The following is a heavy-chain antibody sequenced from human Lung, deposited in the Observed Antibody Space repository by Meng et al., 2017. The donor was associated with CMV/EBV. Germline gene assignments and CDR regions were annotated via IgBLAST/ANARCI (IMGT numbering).Heavy chain of an antibody. Sequence: XVSXKGSGYSFTSYWIGWVRQMPGKGLEWMGIIYPGDSDTRYSPSFLGQVTISADKSISTAYLQWSSLKASDTAMYYCARLKNYYDSSGYLNDAFDIXGQGXMVTVSS. CDR1: GYSFTSYW. V-gene: IGHV5-51*01. CDR3: ARLKNYYDSSGYLNDAFDI. J-gene: IGHJ3*02. CDR2: IYPGDSDT. D-gene: IGHD3-22*01.